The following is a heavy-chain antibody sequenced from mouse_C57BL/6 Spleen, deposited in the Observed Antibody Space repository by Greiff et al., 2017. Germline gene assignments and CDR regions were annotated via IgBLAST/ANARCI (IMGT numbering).Heavy chain of an antibody. CDR3: ARDGNYFDY. V-gene: IGHV3-6*01. CDR1: GYSITSGYY. CDR2: ISYDGSN. J-gene: IGHJ2*01. Sequence: EVQRVESGPGLVKPSQSLSLTCSVTGYSITSGYYWNWIRQFPGNKLEWMGYISYDGSNNYNPSLKNRISITRDTSTNQFFLKLNSVTTEDTATYYCARDGNYFDYWGQGTTLTVSS. D-gene: IGHD4-1*01.